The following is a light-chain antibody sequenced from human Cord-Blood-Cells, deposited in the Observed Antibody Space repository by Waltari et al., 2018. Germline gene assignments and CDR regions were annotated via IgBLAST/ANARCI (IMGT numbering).Light chain of an antibody. CDR1: SSDVGGYNY. CDR2: DVS. Sequence: QSALTQPAPVSGSPGQSITISCTGTSSDVGGYNYVSWYQQHPGKAPKLIIYDVSNRPSGVSNRFSGSKSGNTASLTISGLQAEDEADYYCSSYTSSSTIFGGGTKLTVL. J-gene: IGLJ2*01. CDR3: SSYTSSSTI. V-gene: IGLV2-14*01.